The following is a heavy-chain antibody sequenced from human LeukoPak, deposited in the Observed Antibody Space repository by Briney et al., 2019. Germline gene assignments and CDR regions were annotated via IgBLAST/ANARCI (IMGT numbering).Heavy chain of an antibody. J-gene: IGHJ6*02. D-gene: IGHD1-14*01. Sequence: GGSLRLSCAASGFTFSSYAMSWVRQAPGQGLEWVSAISGSGVSTYSADSVKGRFTISRDNSKNTLYLQMNSLRAEDTALYYCAKDEPATADYYGMDVWGQGTTVTVSS. CDR3: AKDEPATADYYGMDV. V-gene: IGHV3-23*01. CDR2: ISGSGVST. CDR1: GFTFSSYA.